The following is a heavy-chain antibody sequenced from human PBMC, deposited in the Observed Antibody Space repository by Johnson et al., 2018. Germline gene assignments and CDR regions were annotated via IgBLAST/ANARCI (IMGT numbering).Heavy chain of an antibody. CDR2: ILYDGSNK. J-gene: IGHJ6*02. Sequence: QVQLVESGGGVVQPGRSLRLSCAASGFTFSTFGMHWVRQAPGKGLEWVAVILYDGSNKYYADSVTGRFTISRDNSKNMLYLQMNSLRGGDTAVYYCARRRPYSSSSNYFYYGMDVWGQGTTVTVSS. CDR3: ARRRPYSSSSNYFYYGMDV. V-gene: IGHV3-30*03. CDR1: GFTFSTFG. D-gene: IGHD6-6*01.